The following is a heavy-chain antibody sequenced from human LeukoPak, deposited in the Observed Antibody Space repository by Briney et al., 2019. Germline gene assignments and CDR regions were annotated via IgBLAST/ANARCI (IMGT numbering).Heavy chain of an antibody. Sequence: ASVKVSCKASGYTFTSYGISWVRQAPGQGLEWMGWISAYNGNTNYAQKLQGRVTMTTDTSTSTAYMELRSLRSDDTAVYYCAKEIQLWSWGGFDYWGQGTLVTVSS. CDR2: ISAYNGNT. D-gene: IGHD5-18*01. CDR3: AKEIQLWSWGGFDY. J-gene: IGHJ4*02. V-gene: IGHV1-18*01. CDR1: GYTFTSYG.